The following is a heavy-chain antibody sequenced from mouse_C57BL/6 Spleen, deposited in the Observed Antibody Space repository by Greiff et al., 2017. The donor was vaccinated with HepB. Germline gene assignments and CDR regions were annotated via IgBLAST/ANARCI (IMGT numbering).Heavy chain of an antibody. CDR3: ARPYGSSYWYFDV. J-gene: IGHJ1*03. CDR1: GYTFTSYW. V-gene: IGHV1-50*01. D-gene: IGHD1-1*01. Sequence: QVQLQQPGAELVKPGASVKLSCKASGYTFTSYWMQWVKQRPGQGLEWIGEIDPSDSYTNYNHKFKGKATLTVDTSSSTAYMQLSSLTSEDSAVYYCARPYGSSYWYFDVWGTGTTVTVSS. CDR2: IDPSDSYT.